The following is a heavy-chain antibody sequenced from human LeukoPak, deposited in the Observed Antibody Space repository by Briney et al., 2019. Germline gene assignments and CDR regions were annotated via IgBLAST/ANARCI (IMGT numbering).Heavy chain of an antibody. CDR1: GYTFTSYG. Sequence: GASVKVSCKASGYTFTSYGISWVRQAPGQGLEWMGWINPKSGGTNYAQKFQGRVTMTRDTSTSTAYMELSRLTSDDTAVYYCARERPGIAVAGTGFAYWGQGTLVTVSS. J-gene: IGHJ4*02. CDR2: INPKSGGT. CDR3: ARERPGIAVAGTGFAY. D-gene: IGHD6-19*01. V-gene: IGHV1-2*02.